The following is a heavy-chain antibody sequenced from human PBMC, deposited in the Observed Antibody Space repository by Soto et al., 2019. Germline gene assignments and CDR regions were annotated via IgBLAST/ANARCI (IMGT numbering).Heavy chain of an antibody. V-gene: IGHV4-31*03. J-gene: IGHJ4*02. Sequence: SETLSLTCTVSGGSISSGPDYWTWIRQHPGKGLEWIAYIYDSESIYYNPSLRSRLTISVDTSKNQFSLTLSSVTAADTAVYYCATVRGTNRLIFDYWGQGKLVTVS. CDR1: GGSISSGPDY. CDR2: IYDSESI. D-gene: IGHD3-16*01. CDR3: ATVRGTNRLIFDY.